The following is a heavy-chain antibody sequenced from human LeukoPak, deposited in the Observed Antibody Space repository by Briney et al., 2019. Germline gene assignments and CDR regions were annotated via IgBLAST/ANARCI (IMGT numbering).Heavy chain of an antibody. CDR2: IYYSGST. J-gene: IGHJ5*02. CDR3: ARQGLVPAAIRHGFDP. Sequence: SETLSLTCTVSGFSISSSSYYWGWIRQPPGKGLEWIGSIYYSGSTYYNPSLKSRVTISVDTSKNQFSLKLSSVTAADTAVYYCARQGLVPAAIRHGFDPWGQGTLVTVSS. D-gene: IGHD2-2*02. CDR1: GFSISSSSYY. V-gene: IGHV4-39*01.